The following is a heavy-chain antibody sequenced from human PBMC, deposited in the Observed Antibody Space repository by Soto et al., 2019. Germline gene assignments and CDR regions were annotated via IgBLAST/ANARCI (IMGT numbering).Heavy chain of an antibody. CDR3: VKGEYYSASSGYYPFDY. Sequence: GGSLRLSCSASGFTFSIYAMHWVRQAPGKGLEYVSSISTNGGSTHYADSVKGRFTISRDNSKNTQYLQMSSLRADDTAVYYCVKGEYYSASSGYYPFDYWGQGT. V-gene: IGHV3-64D*06. CDR1: GFTFSIYA. J-gene: IGHJ4*02. D-gene: IGHD3-22*01. CDR2: ISTNGGST.